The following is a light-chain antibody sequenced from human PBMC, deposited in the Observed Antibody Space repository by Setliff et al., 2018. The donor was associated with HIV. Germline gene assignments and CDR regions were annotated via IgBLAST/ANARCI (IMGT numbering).Light chain of an antibody. CDR2: EVR. Sequence: QSVLTQPASVSGSPGQSITISCTGTSRDVGGYNYVSWYQQHPGKAPKLIIYEVRNRPSGVSNRFSGSKSGNTASLTISGLQAEDEADYYCSSYTNSYTWVFGGGTQLTVL. V-gene: IGLV2-14*01. J-gene: IGLJ2*01. CDR1: SRDVGGYNY. CDR3: SSYTNSYTWV.